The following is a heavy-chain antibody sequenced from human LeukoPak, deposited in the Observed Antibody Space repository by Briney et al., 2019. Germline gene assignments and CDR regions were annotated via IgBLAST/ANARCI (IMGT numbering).Heavy chain of an antibody. CDR2: IWYDGSKK. Sequence: GGSLRLSCAASGFTFSSYGMHWVRQAPGKGLEWVAVIWYDGSKKYYADSVKGRFTISRDNSKNTLYLQMNSLRAEDTAVYYCAKDMGRQALYYFDYWGQGTLVTVSS. D-gene: IGHD3-10*01. CDR3: AKDMGRQALYYFDY. J-gene: IGHJ4*02. V-gene: IGHV3-33*06. CDR1: GFTFSSYG.